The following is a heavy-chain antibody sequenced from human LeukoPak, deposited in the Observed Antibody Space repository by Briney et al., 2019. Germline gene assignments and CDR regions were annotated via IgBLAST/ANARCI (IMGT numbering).Heavy chain of an antibody. J-gene: IGHJ6*03. Sequence: ASVKVSCKVSGYTFTDYYMHWVQQAPGKGLEWMGLVDPEDGETIYAEKFQGRVTITADTSTDTAYMELSSLRSEDTAVYYCATGVLRFLEWYYYMDVWGKGTTVTDSS. D-gene: IGHD3-3*01. CDR1: GYTFTDYY. V-gene: IGHV1-69-2*01. CDR2: VDPEDGET. CDR3: ATGVLRFLEWYYYMDV.